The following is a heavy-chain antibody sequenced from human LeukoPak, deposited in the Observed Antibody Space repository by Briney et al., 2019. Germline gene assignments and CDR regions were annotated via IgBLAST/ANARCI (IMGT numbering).Heavy chain of an antibody. D-gene: IGHD6-19*01. CDR2: INEDGSQK. CDR1: GFTFSNNW. CDR3: ARLKRQWPPYYFDY. V-gene: IGHV3-7*01. Sequence: TGGFLRLSCAVSGFTFSNNWMTWVHQAPGKGLERVANINEDGSQKYYVDSVKGRFTVSRDNAWNSLYLQMDSLRADDKAVYYCARLKRQWPPYYFDYWGQGTLVTVSS. J-gene: IGHJ4*02.